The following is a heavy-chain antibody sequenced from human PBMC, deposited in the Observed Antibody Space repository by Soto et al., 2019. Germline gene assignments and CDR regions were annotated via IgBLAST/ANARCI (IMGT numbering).Heavy chain of an antibody. CDR1: GGTFISYA. D-gene: IGHD3-22*01. J-gene: IGHJ6*02. CDR2: ISPIFGTA. CDR3: ARARSLYYYDSRGYPYYYYGMDV. V-gene: IGHV1-69*06. Sequence: SVKVSCKASGGTFISYAISWVRQAPGQGLEWRGGISPIFGTANYAQKFQGRVTITADKSTSTAYMELSSLRSEDTAVYYCARARSLYYYDSRGYPYYYYGMDVWGQGTTVTVSS.